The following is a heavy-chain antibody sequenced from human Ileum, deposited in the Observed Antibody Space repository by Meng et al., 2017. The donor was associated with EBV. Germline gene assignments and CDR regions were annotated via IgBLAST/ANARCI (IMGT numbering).Heavy chain of an antibody. CDR3: ARDPTGGEDHQRV. D-gene: IGHD1-14*01. V-gene: IGHV4-4*02. Sequence: QESGPGLFKPSGTLSPPCAVSGGYISSSNWWSWVRQPPGKGLEWIGKIYHSGITIYNPSLKSRVTMSVDNSKNQFSLKLNSMTAADTAVYYCARDPTGGEDHQRVWGQGTLVTVSS. CDR2: IYHSGIT. CDR1: GGYISSSNW. J-gene: IGHJ4*02.